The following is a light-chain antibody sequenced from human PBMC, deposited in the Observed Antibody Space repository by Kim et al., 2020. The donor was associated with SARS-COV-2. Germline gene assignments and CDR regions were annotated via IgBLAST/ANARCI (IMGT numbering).Light chain of an antibody. CDR1: KLGDKY. CDR2: QDS. V-gene: IGLV3-1*01. Sequence: SQGQTASITCSGDKLGDKYACWYQQKPGQSPVLVIYQDSKRPSGIPERFSGSNSGNTATLTISGTQAMDEADYYCQAWDSSTARVVFGGGTQLTVL. J-gene: IGLJ2*01. CDR3: QAWDSSTARVV.